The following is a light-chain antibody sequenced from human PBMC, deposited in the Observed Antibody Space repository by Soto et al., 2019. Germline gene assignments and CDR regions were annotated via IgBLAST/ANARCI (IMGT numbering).Light chain of an antibody. V-gene: IGKV1-5*03. Sequence: DIQMTQSPSTLSASVGDRVTITCRASQSISSWLAWYQQKPGKAPKLLIYKASSLESGVPSRFSGSGSGTDFTLTISSLQPEDFATYYCQQSYSRGFTFGPGTKVDIK. J-gene: IGKJ3*01. CDR3: QQSYSRGFT. CDR2: KAS. CDR1: QSISSW.